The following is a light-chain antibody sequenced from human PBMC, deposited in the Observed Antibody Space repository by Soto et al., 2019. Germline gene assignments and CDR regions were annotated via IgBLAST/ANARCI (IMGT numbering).Light chain of an antibody. CDR1: QSVSSY. Sequence: EIVLTKSPGTLSLSPGEGVTLSCRASQSVSSYLLWYQQKPGQPPRLLIYDASNRATGIPARFSGSGSGTDFTLTISSLEPEDVAVYFCQQHSNWPLTFGGGTKVDIK. V-gene: IGKV3-11*01. J-gene: IGKJ4*01. CDR3: QQHSNWPLT. CDR2: DAS.